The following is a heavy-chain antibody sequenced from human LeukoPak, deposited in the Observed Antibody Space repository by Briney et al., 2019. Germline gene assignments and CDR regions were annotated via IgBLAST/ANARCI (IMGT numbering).Heavy chain of an antibody. V-gene: IGHV1-69*05. CDR2: IIPIFGTA. CDR3: ARCYDSSGYCIDY. Sequence: SVKVSCKASGGTFSSYAISLVRQAPGQGLEWMGGIIPIFGTANYAQKFQGRVTITTDESTSTAYMELSSLRSEDTAVYYCARCYDSSGYCIDYWGQGTLVTVSS. CDR1: GGTFSSYA. D-gene: IGHD3-22*01. J-gene: IGHJ4*02.